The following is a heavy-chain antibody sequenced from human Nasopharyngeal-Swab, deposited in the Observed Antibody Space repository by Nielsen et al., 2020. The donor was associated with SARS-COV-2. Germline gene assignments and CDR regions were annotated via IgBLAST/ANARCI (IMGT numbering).Heavy chain of an antibody. V-gene: IGHV3-11*04. Sequence: GESLKISCVASGLTFSDYYMSWIRQAPGKGLEWVSYMSNSGSTIYYADSVKGRFTISRDNAKSSLYLQMNSLRAEDTAVYYCANEVCGSDTCYSFDSWGQGTLVTVSS. J-gene: IGHJ4*02. CDR2: MSNSGSTI. CDR3: ANEVCGSDTCYSFDS. D-gene: IGHD2-15*01. CDR1: GLTFSDYY.